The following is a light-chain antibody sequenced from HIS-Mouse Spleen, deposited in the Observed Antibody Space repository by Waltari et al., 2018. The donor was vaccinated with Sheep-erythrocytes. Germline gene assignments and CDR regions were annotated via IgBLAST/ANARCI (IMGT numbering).Light chain of an antibody. CDR2: EGS. CDR1: SRDVGIYNL. CDR3: CSYAGSSTFVV. V-gene: IGLV2-23*01. J-gene: IGLJ2*01. Sequence: QSALTQPASVSGSPGPSIPISCTGTSRDVGIYNLVSWYQQHPGKAPKLMIYEGSKRPSGVSNRFSGSKSGNTASLTISGLQAEDEADYYCCSYAGSSTFVVFGGGTKLTVL.